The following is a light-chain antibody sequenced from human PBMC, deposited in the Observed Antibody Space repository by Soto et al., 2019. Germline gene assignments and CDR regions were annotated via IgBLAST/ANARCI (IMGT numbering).Light chain of an antibody. CDR1: SSDVGAYTY. Sequence: QYALTQPASVSGSPGQSITISCSGTSSDVGAYTYVSWYQVHPGEPPKLVIYDVSKRPSGVSNRFSGSKSGNTASLTISGLQDEDEGDYYCSSYRSTSTLWVFGTGTKLTVL. CDR3: SSYRSTSTLWV. V-gene: IGLV2-14*03. CDR2: DVS. J-gene: IGLJ1*01.